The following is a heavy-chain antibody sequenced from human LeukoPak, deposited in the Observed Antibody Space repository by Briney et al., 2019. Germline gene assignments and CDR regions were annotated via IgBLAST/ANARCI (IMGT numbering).Heavy chain of an antibody. CDR2: INHSGST. CDR3: ARGHSGYSSSWYGYYYYMDV. J-gene: IGHJ6*03. CDR1: GGSFSGYY. V-gene: IGHV4-34*01. D-gene: IGHD6-13*01. Sequence: PSETLSLTCAVYGGSFSGYYWSWIRQPPGKGLEWIGEINHSGSTNYNPSLKSRVTISVDTSKNQFSLKLSSVTAADTAVYYCARGHSGYSSSWYGYYYYMDVWGKGTTVTVSS.